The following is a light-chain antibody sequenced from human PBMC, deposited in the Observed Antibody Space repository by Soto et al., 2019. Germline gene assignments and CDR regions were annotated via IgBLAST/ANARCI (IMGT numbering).Light chain of an antibody. CDR1: SSDVGAYNF. CDR3: SSYAGSNSFVV. J-gene: IGLJ2*01. V-gene: IGLV2-8*01. CDR2: EVS. Sequence: QSVLTQPPSASGSPGQSVTISCTATSSDVGAYNFVSWYQQHPGKAPKLMIYEVSKRPSGVPDRFSGSKSGNTASLTVSGVQAEDEADYYCSSYAGSNSFVVFGGGTKLTVL.